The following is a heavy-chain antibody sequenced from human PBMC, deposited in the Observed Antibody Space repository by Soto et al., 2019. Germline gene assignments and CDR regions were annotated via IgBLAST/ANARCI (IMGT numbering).Heavy chain of an antibody. D-gene: IGHD6-6*01. V-gene: IGHV4-4*02. J-gene: IGHJ4*02. CDR1: GGSISSSNW. CDR3: AREYSSSFFDY. CDR2: IYHSGST. Sequence: KPSETLSLTCAVSGGSISSSNWWSWVRQPPGKGLEWIGEIYHSGSTNYNPSLKSRVTISVDTSKNQFSLKLSSVTAADTAVYYCAREYSSSFFDYWGQGTLVTVSS.